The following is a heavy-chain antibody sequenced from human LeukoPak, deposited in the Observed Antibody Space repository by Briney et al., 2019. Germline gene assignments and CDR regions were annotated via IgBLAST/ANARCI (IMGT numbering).Heavy chain of an antibody. D-gene: IGHD5-24*01. CDR2: FDPEDGET. CDR1: GGTFSSYA. J-gene: IGHJ4*02. Sequence: ASVKVSCKASGGTFSSYAISWVRQAPGKGLEWMGGFDPEDGETIYAQKFQGRVTMTEDTSTDTAYMELSSLRSEDTAVYYCATGLSLLDGYNNYWGQGTLVTVSS. CDR3: ATGLSLLDGYNNY. V-gene: IGHV1-24*01.